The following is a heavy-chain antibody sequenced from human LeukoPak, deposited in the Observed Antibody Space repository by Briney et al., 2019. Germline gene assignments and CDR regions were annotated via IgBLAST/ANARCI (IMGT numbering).Heavy chain of an antibody. J-gene: IGHJ6*02. CDR2: IGTAGDT. V-gene: IGHV3-13*01. CDR3: ARARPQNTYYDSSGYARYYYGMDV. CDR1: GFTFSSYD. Sequence: GGSLRLSCAASGFTFSSYDMHWVRQATGKGLEWVSAIGTAGDTYYPVSVKGRFTISRENAKNSLYLQMNSLRAEDTAVYYFARARPQNTYYDSSGYARYYYGMDVGGQGTTVTVSS. D-gene: IGHD3-22*01.